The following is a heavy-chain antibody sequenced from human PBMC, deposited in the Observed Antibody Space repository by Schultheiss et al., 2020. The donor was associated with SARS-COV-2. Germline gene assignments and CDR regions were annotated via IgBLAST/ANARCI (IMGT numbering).Heavy chain of an antibody. V-gene: IGHV4-30-2*01. J-gene: IGHJ6*02. Sequence: SETLSLTCAVSGGSISSGDSSWSWIRQPPGKGLEWIGYIFHSGSTNYNPSLKSRVTISVDTSKNQFSLKLSSVTAADTAVYYCARDSGGYSSSSGNNNYYGLDVWGQGTTVTVSS. D-gene: IGHD6-6*01. CDR2: IFHSGST. CDR1: GGSISSGDSS. CDR3: ARDSGGYSSSSGNNNYYGLDV.